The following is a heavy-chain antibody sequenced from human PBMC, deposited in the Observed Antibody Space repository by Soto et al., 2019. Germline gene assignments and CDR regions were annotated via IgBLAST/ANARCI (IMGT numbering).Heavy chain of an antibody. CDR3: AREGGSYLAWSDAFDI. D-gene: IGHD1-26*01. CDR1: GFTFSSYT. CDR2: ISYDGSNK. V-gene: IGHV3-30-3*01. J-gene: IGHJ3*02. Sequence: ESGGGVVQPGRSLRLSCAASGFTFSSYTMHWVRQAPGKGLEWVAVISYDGSNKYYADSVKGRFTISRDNSKNTLYLQMNSLRAEDTAVYYCAREGGSYLAWSDAFDIWGQGTMVTVSS.